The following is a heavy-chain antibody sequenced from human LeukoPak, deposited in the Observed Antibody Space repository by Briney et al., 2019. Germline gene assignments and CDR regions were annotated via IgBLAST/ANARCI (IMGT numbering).Heavy chain of an antibody. CDR3: ARGAGWDDN. V-gene: IGHV4-59*01. J-gene: IGHJ4*02. CDR2: IRYSGTT. Sequence: PSETLSLTCTVSGGSITSDYWSWLRQPPGKGLEWIAYIRYSGTTNYNPSLRSRVTISLDTSKNQFSLKLTSVTAADTAVYYCARGAGWDDNWGQGTLVTVAS. D-gene: IGHD6-19*01. CDR1: GGSITSDY.